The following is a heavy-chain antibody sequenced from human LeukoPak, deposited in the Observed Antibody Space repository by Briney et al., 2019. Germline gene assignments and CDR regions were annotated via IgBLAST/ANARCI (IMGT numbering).Heavy chain of an antibody. CDR3: ALWFCSRTSCYVDY. J-gene: IGHJ4*02. Sequence: SETLSLTCTVSGGSVSSGSYYWSWIRQPPGKGLEWIGYIYYSGSTNYNPSLKNRVTISLDTSKNQLSLRLSSVTAADTAVYYCALWFCSRTSCYVDYWGQGTLVTVSS. CDR1: GGSVSSGSYY. CDR2: IYYSGST. D-gene: IGHD2-2*01. V-gene: IGHV4-61*01.